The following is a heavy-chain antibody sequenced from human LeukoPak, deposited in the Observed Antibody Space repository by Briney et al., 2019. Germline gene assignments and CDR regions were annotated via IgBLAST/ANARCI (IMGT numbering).Heavy chain of an antibody. CDR3: IDY. CDR1: GFTFSNYS. CDR2: I. Sequence: GGSLRLSCAASGFTFSNYSMSWVRQAPGKGLEWVSYIYYAGSVKGRFTISRDDAKNSLFLQMNSLRAEDTAVYYFIDYWGQGALVTVSS. J-gene: IGHJ4*02. V-gene: IGHV3-48*04.